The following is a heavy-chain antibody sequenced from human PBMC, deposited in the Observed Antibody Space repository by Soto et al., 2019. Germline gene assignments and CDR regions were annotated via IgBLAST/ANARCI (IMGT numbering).Heavy chain of an antibody. CDR2: IYSNDEK. CDR3: ARIRDGYSVDY. CDR1: EFSLNIPRLG. V-gene: IGHV2-26*01. D-gene: IGHD3-22*01. J-gene: IGHJ4*02. Sequence: QVTLKESGPVLVKRTETLTLTCTVSEFSLNIPRLGVNWSRQPPGRALEWLAHIYSNDEKSYRTSLRSRLTISRGTSKSQVVLTMTNMDPVDTATYYCARIRDGYSVDYWGQGTLVTVSS.